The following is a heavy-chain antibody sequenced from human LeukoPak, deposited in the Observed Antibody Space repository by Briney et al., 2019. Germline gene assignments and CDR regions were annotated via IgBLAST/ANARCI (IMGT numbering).Heavy chain of an antibody. CDR3: ARDIGSSGSFGYFDY. CDR2: ISYDGSNK. D-gene: IGHD1-26*01. J-gene: IGHJ4*02. V-gene: IGHV3-30-3*01. CDR1: GFTFSSYA. Sequence: GRSLRLSCAASGFTFSSYAMHWVRQAPGKGLEWVAVISYDGSNKYYADSVKGRFTISRDNSKNTLYLQMNSLRAEDTAVYYCARDIGSSGSFGYFDYWGQGTLVTASS.